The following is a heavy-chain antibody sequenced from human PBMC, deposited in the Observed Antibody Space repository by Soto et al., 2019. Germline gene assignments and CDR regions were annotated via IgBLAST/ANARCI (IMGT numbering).Heavy chain of an antibody. CDR1: GGSFSIYY. V-gene: IGHV4-34*01. Sequence: QVQLQQWGAGLLKPSETLSLTCAVYGGSFSIYYWSWIRQPPGKGLEWIGEVNHSGSTNYNPSLTRPFSISVDRSKYQFSLKLSSVTAADTAVYYCARGVGYAGVDYWGQGTLVTVSS. CDR3: ARGVGYAGVDY. J-gene: IGHJ4*02. CDR2: VNHSGST. D-gene: IGHD5-12*01.